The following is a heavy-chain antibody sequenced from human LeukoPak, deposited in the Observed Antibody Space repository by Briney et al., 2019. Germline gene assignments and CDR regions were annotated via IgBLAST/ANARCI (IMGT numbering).Heavy chain of an antibody. CDR2: ISYDGSNK. CDR3: ARDVRGVRLGELSFDS. CDR1: GFTFSSYA. D-gene: IGHD3-16*02. J-gene: IGHJ4*02. V-gene: IGHV3-30*04. Sequence: PGRSLRLSCAASGFTFSSYAMYWVRQAPGKGLEWVAVISYDGSNKYYADSVKGRFTISRDNSKNTLYLQMNSLRAEDTAVYYCARDVRGVRLGELSFDSGGQGTLVTVSS.